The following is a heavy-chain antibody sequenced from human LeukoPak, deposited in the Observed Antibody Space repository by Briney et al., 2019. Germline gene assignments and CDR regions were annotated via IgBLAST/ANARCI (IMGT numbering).Heavy chain of an antibody. Sequence: GGSLRLSCAASGFTFSSYAMHWVRQAPGKGLEWVAVISYDGSNKYYADSVKGRFTISRDNSKNTLYLQMNSLRAEDTAVYYCARDQGYCSSTSCYEYYYYGMDVWGKGTTVTVSS. V-gene: IGHV3-30*04. CDR3: ARDQGYCSSTSCYEYYYYGMDV. J-gene: IGHJ6*04. CDR1: GFTFSSYA. D-gene: IGHD2-2*01. CDR2: ISYDGSNK.